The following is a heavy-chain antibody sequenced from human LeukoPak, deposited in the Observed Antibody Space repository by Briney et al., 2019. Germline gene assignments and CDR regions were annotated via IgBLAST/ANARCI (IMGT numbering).Heavy chain of an antibody. J-gene: IGHJ3*02. CDR3: ARDAPIAAAGTESAFDI. CDR1: GGTFSSYP. CDR2: IIPIFGTA. V-gene: IGHV1-69*13. Sequence: ASVKVSCKASGGTFSSYPISWVRQAPGQGLEWMGGIIPIFGTANYAQKFQGRVTITADESTSTAYMELSSLRSEDTAVYYCARDAPIAAAGTESAFDIWGQGTMVTVSS. D-gene: IGHD6-13*01.